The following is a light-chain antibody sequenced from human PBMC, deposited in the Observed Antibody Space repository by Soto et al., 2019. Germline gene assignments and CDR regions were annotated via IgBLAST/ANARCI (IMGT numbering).Light chain of an antibody. J-gene: IGKJ3*01. CDR3: QQYNRFFT. CDR2: DAS. Sequence: DIQMTQSPSTLSASVGDRVTITCRASQSISTWLAWYQQRPGKAPNLLIYDASSLESGVPSRFSGSGSGTEFTLTISSLQPDDVATYYCQQYNRFFTFGPGTKVYIK. V-gene: IGKV1-5*01. CDR1: QSISTW.